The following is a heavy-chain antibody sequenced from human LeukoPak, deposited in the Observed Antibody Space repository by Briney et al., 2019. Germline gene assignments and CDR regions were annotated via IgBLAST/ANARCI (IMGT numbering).Heavy chain of an antibody. CDR3: AKDQAGAGVAATEYYYYGMDV. V-gene: IGHV3-23*01. CDR1: GFTFSSYA. J-gene: IGHJ6*02. Sequence: PGGSLRLSCAASGFTFSSYAMSWVRQAPGKGLEWVSAISGSGGSTYYADSVKGRFTISRDNSKNTLYLQMNSLRAEDTAVYYCAKDQAGAGVAATEYYYYGMDVWGQGTTVTVSS. CDR2: ISGSGGST. D-gene: IGHD2-15*01.